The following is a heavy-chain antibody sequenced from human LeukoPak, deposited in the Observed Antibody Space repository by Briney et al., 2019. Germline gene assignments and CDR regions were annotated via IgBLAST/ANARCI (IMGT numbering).Heavy chain of an antibody. Sequence: GASVKVSCKASGGTFSSYAISWVRQAPGQGLEWMGGIIPIFGTANYAQKFQGRVTITADESTSTAYMELSSLRSEDTAVYYCARDNNWNYGYYYYMDVWGKGTTVTVSS. CDR1: GGTFSSYA. J-gene: IGHJ6*03. CDR3: ARDNNWNYGYYYYMDV. D-gene: IGHD1-7*01. CDR2: IIPIFGTA. V-gene: IGHV1-69*13.